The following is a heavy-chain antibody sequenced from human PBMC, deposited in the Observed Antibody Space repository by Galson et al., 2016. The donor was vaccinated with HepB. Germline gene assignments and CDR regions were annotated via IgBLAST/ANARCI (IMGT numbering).Heavy chain of an antibody. CDR3: AKDRHYWSAIDY. CDR2: VGSGGSDT. D-gene: IGHD3-3*02. CDR1: GFTFNNYA. Sequence: SLRLSCAASGFTFNNYAMHWVRQAPGKGLEWVAGVGSGGSDTHYADLVKGRFTISRDNSNNIVYLQMNNLRAEDTAVYYCAKDRHYWSAIDYWGQGSLVTVSS. V-gene: IGHV3-NL1*01. J-gene: IGHJ4*02.